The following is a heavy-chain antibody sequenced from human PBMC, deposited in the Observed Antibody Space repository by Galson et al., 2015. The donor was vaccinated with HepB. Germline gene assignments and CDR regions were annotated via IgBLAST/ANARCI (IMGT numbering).Heavy chain of an antibody. D-gene: IGHD2-15*01. Sequence: SLRLSCAVSGFTVSKSYVSWVRQAPGKGLEWLSVIYSGGHAFYADSVQGRFTISRGTSKNTVYLQMRSLRAEDTAVYYCASPFCIGGNCYPLWYWGQGTLVTVSS. CDR1: GFTVSKSY. V-gene: IGHV3-53*01. J-gene: IGHJ4*02. CDR2: IYSGGHA. CDR3: ASPFCIGGNCYPLWY.